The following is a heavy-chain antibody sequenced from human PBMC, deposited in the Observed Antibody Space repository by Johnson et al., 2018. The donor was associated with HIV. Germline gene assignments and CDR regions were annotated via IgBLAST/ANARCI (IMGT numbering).Heavy chain of an antibody. Sequence: EVQLVESGGGLVQPGGSLRLSCAASGFTFSSYAMSWVRQAPGKGLEWVSAISGSGGSTYYADSVKGRFTISRDNSKNTLYLQMNSLRVEDTAVNYCARRLITREGSDSPTDAFDIWGQGTMVTVSS. J-gene: IGHJ3*02. CDR2: ISGSGGST. V-gene: IGHV3-23*04. CDR3: ARRLITREGSDSPTDAFDI. D-gene: IGHD1-26*01. CDR1: GFTFSSYA.